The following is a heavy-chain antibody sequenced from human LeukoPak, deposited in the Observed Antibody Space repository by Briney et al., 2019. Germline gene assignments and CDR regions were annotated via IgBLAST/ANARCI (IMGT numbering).Heavy chain of an antibody. D-gene: IGHD3-22*01. J-gene: IGHJ4*02. Sequence: SQTLSLTCTVSGGSISSGDSYWSWIRQSPGKGLEWIGYIFYSGSTFYNPSLKSRLTISVDTSKNQFSLNLRSVTAADTAVYYCARMFEPYYYDTSGFFDCWGQGTLVTVSS. CDR1: GGSISSGDSY. CDR3: ARMFEPYYYDTSGFFDC. CDR2: IFYSGST. V-gene: IGHV4-30-4*08.